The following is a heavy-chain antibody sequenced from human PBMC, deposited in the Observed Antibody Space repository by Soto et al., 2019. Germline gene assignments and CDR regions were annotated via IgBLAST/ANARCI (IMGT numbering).Heavy chain of an antibody. J-gene: IGHJ6*02. D-gene: IGHD3-10*01. CDR1: GGTFSSYA. Sequence: QVQLVQSVAEVKKPGSSVKVSCKASGGTFSSYAISWVRQAPGQGLEWMGGIIPIFGTANYAQKFQGRVTITADESTSTAYMELSSLRSEDTAVYYCAGYYGSGSDGLPRAYYYYYGMDVWGQGTTVTVSS. V-gene: IGHV1-69*01. CDR2: IIPIFGTA. CDR3: AGYYGSGSDGLPRAYYYYYGMDV.